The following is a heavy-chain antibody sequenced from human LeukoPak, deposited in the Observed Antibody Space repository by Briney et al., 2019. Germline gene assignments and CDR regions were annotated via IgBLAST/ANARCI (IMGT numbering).Heavy chain of an antibody. D-gene: IGHD4-23*01. V-gene: IGHV1-58*02. Sequence: GASVKVSCKASGFTFTSSAMQWVRQARGQRLEWIGWTVVGSGNTNYAQKFQERVTITRDMSTSTAYMELSSLRSEDTAVYYCAAEGGGGTFDIWGQGTMVTVSS. CDR3: AAEGGGGTFDI. CDR2: TVVGSGNT. J-gene: IGHJ3*02. CDR1: GFTFTSSA.